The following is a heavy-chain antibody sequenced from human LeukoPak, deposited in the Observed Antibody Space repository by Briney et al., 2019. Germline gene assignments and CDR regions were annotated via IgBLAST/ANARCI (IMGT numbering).Heavy chain of an antibody. D-gene: IGHD3-10*01. V-gene: IGHV4-34*01. CDR3: ARGNLGAYYGSGSPRYFDY. Sequence: PSETLSLTCAVYGGSFSGYYWSWIRQPPGKGLEWIGEIYHSGSTNYNPCLKSRVTTSVDTSKNQFSLKLSSVTAADTAVYYCARGNLGAYYGSGSPRYFDYWGQGTLVTVSS. J-gene: IGHJ4*02. CDR1: GGSFSGYY. CDR2: IYHSGST.